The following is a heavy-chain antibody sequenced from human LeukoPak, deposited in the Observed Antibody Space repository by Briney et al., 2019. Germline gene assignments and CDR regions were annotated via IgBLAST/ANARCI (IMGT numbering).Heavy chain of an antibody. CDR1: GFTFDDYA. CDR2: ISWNSGSI. D-gene: IGHD4-23*01. CDR3: AKDSSFYGGNSRNFDY. Sequence: GGSLRLSCAASGFTFDDYAMHWVRQAPGKGLEWVSGISWNSGSIGYADSVKGRFTISRDNAKNSLYLQMNSLRAEDTALYYCAKDSSFYGGNSRNFDYWGQGTLVTVSS. V-gene: IGHV3-9*01. J-gene: IGHJ4*02.